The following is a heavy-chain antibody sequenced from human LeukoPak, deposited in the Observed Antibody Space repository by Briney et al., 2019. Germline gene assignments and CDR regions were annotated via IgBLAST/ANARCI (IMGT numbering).Heavy chain of an antibody. V-gene: IGHV1-69*04. CDR2: IIPILGIA. D-gene: IGHD6-19*01. J-gene: IGHJ4*02. Sequence: VASVKVSCKASGGTFSSYAISWVRQAPGQGLEWMGRIIPILGIANYAQKFQGRVTITADKSTSTAYMELSSLRSEDTAVYYCARAADGGYSSGWSDFDYWGQGTLVTVSS. CDR1: GGTFSSYA. CDR3: ARAADGGYSSGWSDFDY.